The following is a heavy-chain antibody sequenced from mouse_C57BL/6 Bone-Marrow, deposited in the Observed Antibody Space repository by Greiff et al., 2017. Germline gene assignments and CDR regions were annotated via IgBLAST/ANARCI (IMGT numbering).Heavy chain of an antibody. CDR3: ARWRQYYGSSRHFDY. J-gene: IGHJ2*01. V-gene: IGHV1-63*01. D-gene: IGHD1-1*01. CDR2: IYPGGGYT. CDR1: GYTFTNYW. Sequence: VKLMESGAELVRPGTSVKMSCKASGYTFTNYWIGWAKQRPGHGLEWIGDIYPGGGYTNYNEKFKGKATLTADKSSSTAYLQFSSLTSEDSAIYYCARWRQYYGSSRHFDYWGQGTTLTVSS.